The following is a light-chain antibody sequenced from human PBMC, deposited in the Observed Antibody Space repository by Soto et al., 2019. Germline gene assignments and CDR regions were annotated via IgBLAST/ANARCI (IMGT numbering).Light chain of an antibody. J-gene: IGKJ3*01. CDR2: GVS. CDR1: QSVSSSY. Sequence: EIVLTQSPGTLSLSPGERATLSCRASQSVSSSYLAWYKQKPCQAPRLLIYGVSSRATGIPDRFSGSGSGTDFSLTISRLEPEDFAVDYCQQYGSSTGTFGPGTKVHIK. V-gene: IGKV3-20*01. CDR3: QQYGSSTGT.